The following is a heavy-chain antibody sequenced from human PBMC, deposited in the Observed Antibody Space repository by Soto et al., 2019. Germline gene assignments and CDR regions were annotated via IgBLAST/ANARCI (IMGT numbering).Heavy chain of an antibody. D-gene: IGHD3-9*01. Sequence: EVQLLESGGGLVQPGGSLRLSCAASGFTFSSYAMSWVRQAPGKGLEWVSAISGSGGSTYYADSVKGRFTISRDNSKNTLYLQMNSLTAEETAVYYCAKGGGYYDILTGYSHFDYWGQGTLVTVSS. V-gene: IGHV3-23*01. CDR1: GFTFSSYA. CDR3: AKGGGYYDILTGYSHFDY. J-gene: IGHJ4*02. CDR2: ISGSGGST.